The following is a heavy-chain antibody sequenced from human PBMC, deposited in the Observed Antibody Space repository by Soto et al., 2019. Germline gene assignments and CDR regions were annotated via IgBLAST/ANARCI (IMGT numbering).Heavy chain of an antibody. Sequence: GGSLRLSCAASGFTFSSYWMSWVRQAPGKGLEWVANIKQDGSEKYYVDSVKGRFTITRDNAKNSLYLQMNSLRAEDTAVYYCARDYSSSLYGVDYWGQGTLVTVSS. D-gene: IGHD6-13*01. CDR1: GFTFSSYW. CDR3: ARDYSSSLYGVDY. CDR2: IKQDGSEK. J-gene: IGHJ4*02. V-gene: IGHV3-7*01.